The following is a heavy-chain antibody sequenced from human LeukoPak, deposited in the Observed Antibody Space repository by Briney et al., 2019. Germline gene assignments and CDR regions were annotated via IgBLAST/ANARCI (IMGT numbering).Heavy chain of an antibody. CDR2: IYYSGST. J-gene: IGHJ5*02. V-gene: IGHV4-59*01. Sequence: PSETLSLTCSVSGGSISSNFWSWIRQPLGKGLEWIGYIYYSGSTNYDPSLKSRVTISVDTSKNQFSLKLSSVTAADTAVYYCAREWTPGWFDPWGQGTLVTVSS. CDR1: GGSISSNF. CDR3: AREWTPGWFDP. D-gene: IGHD3/OR15-3a*01.